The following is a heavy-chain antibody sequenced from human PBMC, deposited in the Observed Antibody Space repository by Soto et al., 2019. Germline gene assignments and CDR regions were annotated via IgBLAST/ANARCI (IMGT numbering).Heavy chain of an antibody. CDR2: INAGNGNT. CDR1: VYTFTSYA. Sequence: QVQLVQSGAEVKKPGASVKVSCKASVYTFTSYAMLWVRQAPGQRLEWMGWINAGNGNTKYSQKFQGRVTITRATSASTAYMELGSLRSEDTAVYYCARGPGGPDGPGDYWGQGTLVTVSS. CDR3: ARGPGGPDGPGDY. D-gene: IGHD2-15*01. J-gene: IGHJ4*02. V-gene: IGHV1-3*01.